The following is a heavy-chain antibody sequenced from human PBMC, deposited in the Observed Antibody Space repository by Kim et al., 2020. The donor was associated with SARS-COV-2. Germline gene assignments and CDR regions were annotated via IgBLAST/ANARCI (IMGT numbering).Heavy chain of an antibody. D-gene: IGHD6-19*01. CDR1: GFTFSSYS. CDR3: ARGKYSSGWPATRGVFQH. V-gene: IGHV3-21*01. Sequence: GGSLRLSCAASGFTFSSYSMNWVRQAPGKGLEWVSSISSSSSYIHYADSVKGRFTISRDNAKNSLYLQMNSLRAEDTAVYYCARGKYSSGWPATRGVFQHWGQGTMVTVSS. J-gene: IGHJ1*01. CDR2: ISSSSSYI.